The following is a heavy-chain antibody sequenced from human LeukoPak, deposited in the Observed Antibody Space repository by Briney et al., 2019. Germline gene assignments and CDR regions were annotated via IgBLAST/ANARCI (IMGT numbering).Heavy chain of an antibody. CDR3: AKGEGGSSSWYDFYDYGMDV. V-gene: IGHV3-30*18. CDR1: GFTFNRYA. Sequence: GGSLRLSCAASGFTFNRYAMHWVRQAPGKGLEWVAVISNDGTKEYSADSVKGRFTISRDNSKNTLYLTMDSLRAEDTAVYYCAKGEGGSSSWYDFYDYGMDVWGQGTLVTVSS. CDR2: ISNDGTKE. D-gene: IGHD6-13*01. J-gene: IGHJ6*02.